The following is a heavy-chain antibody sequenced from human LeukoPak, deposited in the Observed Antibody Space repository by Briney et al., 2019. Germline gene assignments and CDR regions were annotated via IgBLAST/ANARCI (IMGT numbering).Heavy chain of an antibody. CDR3: AGLRGGNQYHRGMDV. Sequence: PSETLSLTCAVSGASINSYYWNWIRQSPTKGLEWIGYLYDSGSTTYNPSLKSRVTISVDTSKSQFSLRLSSLTAADTAVYFCAGLRGGNQYHRGMDVWGQGTTVTASS. CDR2: LYDSGST. V-gene: IGHV4-59*01. J-gene: IGHJ6*02. D-gene: IGHD1-14*01. CDR1: GASINSYY.